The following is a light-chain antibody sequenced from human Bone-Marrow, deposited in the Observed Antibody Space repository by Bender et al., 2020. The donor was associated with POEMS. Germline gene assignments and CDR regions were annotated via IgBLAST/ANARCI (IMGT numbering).Light chain of an antibody. CDR1: SSDVGGYNS. CDR2: EVT. Sequence: LTQAPSVSVSPGQRVTISCSGTSSDVGGYNSVSWYQQNPGKAPKLMIYEVTKRPSGVPDRFSGSKSGNMASLTISGLQAEDEAHYYCSSYTTFRTRVFGGGTKVTVL. V-gene: IGLV2-8*01. J-gene: IGLJ2*01. CDR3: SSYTTFRTRV.